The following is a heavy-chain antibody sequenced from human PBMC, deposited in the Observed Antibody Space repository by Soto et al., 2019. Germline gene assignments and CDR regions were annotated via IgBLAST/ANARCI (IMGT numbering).Heavy chain of an antibody. V-gene: IGHV3-21*01. Sequence: SGGSLRLSCAASGFSFSSDSMGWVRQAPGKGLEWVSSISSSGSFKNYADSVKGRFTISRDNSKNSLYLQMNSLKDKDTAVYYCARDPPTGTTLDWVDSWGQGTLVTVSS. D-gene: IGHD1-7*01. CDR2: ISSSGSFK. J-gene: IGHJ5*01. CDR1: GFSFSSDS. CDR3: ARDPPTGTTLDWVDS.